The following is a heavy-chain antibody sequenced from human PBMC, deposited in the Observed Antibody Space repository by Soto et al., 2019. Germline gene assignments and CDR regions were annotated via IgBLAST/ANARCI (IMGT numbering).Heavy chain of an antibody. D-gene: IGHD3-22*01. CDR3: ASRYYDSARNCDY. J-gene: IGHJ4*02. Sequence: QVQLQESGPGLVKPSGTLSLTCAVAGGSISISKWWSWVRQPPGKGLEWIGEIYHSGSTNYNPSLKSRVTISVDTSKNQFSLKLSSVTAADTAVYYCASRYYDSARNCDYWGQGTLVTVSS. CDR2: IYHSGST. CDR1: GGSISISKW. V-gene: IGHV4-4*02.